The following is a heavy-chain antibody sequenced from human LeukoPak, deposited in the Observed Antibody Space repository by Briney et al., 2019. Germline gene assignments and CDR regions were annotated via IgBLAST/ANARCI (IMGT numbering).Heavy chain of an antibody. CDR3: AREVDEAFDI. CDR1: AFTISSHS. J-gene: IGHJ3*02. Sequence: GGSLRLPCVVSAFTISSHSMIWVRQAPGKGLEWVSSISENSKDIFYVDSVKGRFTISRDNARNSLYLQMNTARADDKAENYCAREVDEAFDIWGQGTTVTVSS. CDR2: ISENSKDI. V-gene: IGHV3-21*01.